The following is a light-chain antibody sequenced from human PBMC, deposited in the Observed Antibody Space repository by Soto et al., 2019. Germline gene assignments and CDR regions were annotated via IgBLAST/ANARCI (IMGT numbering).Light chain of an antibody. CDR1: QGISSY. Sequence: DIQLTQSPSFLSASVGDRVTITCRASQGISSYLAWYQQKPGKAPKLLIYAASTLQSGVPSRFSGSGSGTEFTLTISSLQPEDFATYYCQQPFSFGQGTRLEIK. CDR3: QQPFS. J-gene: IGKJ5*01. CDR2: AAS. V-gene: IGKV1-9*01.